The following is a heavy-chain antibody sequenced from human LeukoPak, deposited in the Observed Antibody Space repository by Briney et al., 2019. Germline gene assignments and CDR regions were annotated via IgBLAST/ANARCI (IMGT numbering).Heavy chain of an antibody. CDR1: GFTFDDYA. Sequence: PGGSLRLSCAASGFTFDDYAMHWVRQAPGKGLEWVSGISWNSGSIGYADSVKGRFTISRDNAKNSLYLQMNSLRAEDTAVYYCARDRTSSSSPYYFDYWGQGTLVTVSS. V-gene: IGHV3-9*01. D-gene: IGHD6-6*01. CDR3: ARDRTSSSSPYYFDY. J-gene: IGHJ4*02. CDR2: ISWNSGSI.